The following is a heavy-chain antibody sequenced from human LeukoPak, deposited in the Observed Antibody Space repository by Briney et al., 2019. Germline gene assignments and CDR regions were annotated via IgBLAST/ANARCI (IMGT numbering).Heavy chain of an antibody. CDR3: AREGWSTYYYDSSGYHGFDY. CDR2: IGAYNGNT. D-gene: IGHD3-22*01. CDR1: GYTFTSYG. V-gene: IGHV1-18*01. J-gene: IGHJ4*02. Sequence: ASVKVSCKASGYTFTSYGISWVRQAPGQGLEWMGWIGAYNGNTNYAQKLQGRVTMTTDTSTSTAYMELRSLRSDDTAVYYCAREGWSTYYYDSSGYHGFDYWGQGTLVTVSS.